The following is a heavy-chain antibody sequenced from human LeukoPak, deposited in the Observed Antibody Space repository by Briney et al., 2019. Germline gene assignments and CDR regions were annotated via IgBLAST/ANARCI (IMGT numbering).Heavy chain of an antibody. CDR1: GFTFSSYW. D-gene: IGHD5-24*01. J-gene: IGHJ4*02. Sequence: GGPLRLSCAATGFTFSSYWMHWVRQAPGKGLEWVGFIRSKVHGGTAEYAASVKGRFTLSRDDSKNIAYLQMNSLKIEDTAVYYCAREPKGRWLQFDNWGQGTLVTVSS. V-gene: IGHV3-49*04. CDR3: AREPKGRWLQFDN. CDR2: IRSKVHGGTA.